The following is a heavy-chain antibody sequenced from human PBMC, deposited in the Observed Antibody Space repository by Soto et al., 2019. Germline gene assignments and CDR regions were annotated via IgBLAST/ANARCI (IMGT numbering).Heavy chain of an antibody. CDR3: ARGSMIVVAYYFDY. Sequence: PSETLSLTCTFSCGSVISGSYYWSWIRQPPGKGLEWIGYIYYSGSTNYNPSLKSRVTISVDTSKNQFSLKLSSVTAADTAVYYCARGSMIVVAYYFDYWGQGTLVTVSS. J-gene: IGHJ4*02. CDR2: IYYSGST. D-gene: IGHD3-22*01. V-gene: IGHV4-61*01. CDR1: CGSVISGSYY.